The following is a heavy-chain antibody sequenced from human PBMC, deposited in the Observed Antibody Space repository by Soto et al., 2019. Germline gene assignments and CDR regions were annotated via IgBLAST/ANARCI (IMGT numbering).Heavy chain of an antibody. V-gene: IGHV3-30*01. CDR3: ARGDSNSWSDY. CDR1: GLTFRSYA. D-gene: IGHD6-13*01. Sequence: QVQLVESGGGVVQPGRSLRLSCAASGLTFRSYAMDWVRQAPGKGLEWVAVISYDGTNKYYADSVKGRFTISRDNSKNTLSLQMNSLRAEDTAVYYCARGDSNSWSDYWGQGTLVTVSS. J-gene: IGHJ4*02. CDR2: ISYDGTNK.